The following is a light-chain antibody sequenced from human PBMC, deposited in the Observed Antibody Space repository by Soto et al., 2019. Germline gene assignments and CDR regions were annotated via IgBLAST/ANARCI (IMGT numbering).Light chain of an antibody. CDR2: GAS. CDR1: QGISSY. CDR3: QHLNTYPFT. V-gene: IGKV1-9*01. Sequence: DIQITQSPSSLSASVGDRVTMTCRASQGISSYLAWYQQKPGKAPKLLIYGASTLQSGVPSRFSGSGSGTDFTLTISSLQPEDFATYYCQHLNTYPFTFGGGTKVDIK. J-gene: IGKJ4*01.